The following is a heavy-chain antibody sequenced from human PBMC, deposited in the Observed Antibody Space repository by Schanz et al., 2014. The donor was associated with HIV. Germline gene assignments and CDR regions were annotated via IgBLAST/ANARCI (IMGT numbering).Heavy chain of an antibody. Sequence: QVQPVESGGGVVQPGRSQRLSCAASGFIFSSYGMHWVRQAPGKGLEWAAVISYDGSSKYYADSVQGRFTITRDNSKSTLYLQMNSLRAEDTAVYYCAKAYCSSTICPPPYYYGMDVWGQGTTVIVSS. CDR3: AKAYCSSTICPPPYYYGMDV. V-gene: IGHV3-30*18. CDR2: ISYDGSSK. J-gene: IGHJ6*02. CDR1: GFIFSSYG. D-gene: IGHD2-2*01.